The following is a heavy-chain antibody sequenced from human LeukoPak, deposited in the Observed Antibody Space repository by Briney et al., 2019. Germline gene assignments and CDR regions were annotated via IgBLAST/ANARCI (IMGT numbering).Heavy chain of an antibody. CDR2: IKSKIDGGTT. V-gene: IGHV3-15*01. J-gene: IGHJ4*02. CDR1: GFTFSNAW. Sequence: GGSLRLSCAVSGFTFSNAWMSWVRQAPGKGLEWVGRIKSKIDGGTTDYAAPVRGRFTISRDESKNTLYLQMSRLKTEDTAVYYCTTVKFGELSSHFVYWGQGTLVTVSS. CDR3: TTVKFGELSSHFVY. D-gene: IGHD3-10*01.